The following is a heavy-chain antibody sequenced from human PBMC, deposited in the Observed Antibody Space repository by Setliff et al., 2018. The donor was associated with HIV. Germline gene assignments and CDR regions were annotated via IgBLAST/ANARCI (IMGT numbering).Heavy chain of an antibody. D-gene: IGHD3-22*01. CDR1: GGSISSSSYY. CDR2: IHPRGST. Sequence: NPSETLSLTCTVSGGSISSSSYYWGWIRQPAGKGLEWIGRIHPRGSTNYNPSLKSRVTISVDTSKNQFSLKLSSVTAADTAGYYCARDPVEGYYDSSGPDYWGQGTLVTVSS. CDR3: ARDPVEGYYDSSGPDY. J-gene: IGHJ4*02. V-gene: IGHV4-61*02.